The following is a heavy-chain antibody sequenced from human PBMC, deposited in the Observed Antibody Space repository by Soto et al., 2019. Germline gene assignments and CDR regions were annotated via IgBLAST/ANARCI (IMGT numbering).Heavy chain of an antibody. CDR3: ARTRISIFGVVTPRYYFDY. CDR1: GGSFTDYY. J-gene: IGHJ4*02. Sequence: SETLSLTCAVYGGSFTDYYWSWIRQPPGKGLEWTGEINHSGSTNYNPSLKSRVTMPVDTSKNQFSLKLTSVTAADTAVYYCARTRISIFGVVTPRYYFDYWGQGTLVTGSS. D-gene: IGHD3-3*01. CDR2: INHSGST. V-gene: IGHV4-34*01.